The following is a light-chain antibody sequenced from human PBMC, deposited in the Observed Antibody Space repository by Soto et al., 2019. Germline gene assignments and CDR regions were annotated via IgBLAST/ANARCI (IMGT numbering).Light chain of an antibody. CDR3: HQYGTSPFT. CDR2: GTS. CDR1: QSVGSSF. Sequence: EVVLTVSPDSLSLSPGETATLSCRASQSVGSSFLAWYQQKPGQAPRLLIYGTSNRATDVPDRFSGGGSGTDFNLTISRLEPEYFAVYFCHQYGTSPFTFGQGTKL. V-gene: IGKV3-20*01. J-gene: IGKJ2*01.